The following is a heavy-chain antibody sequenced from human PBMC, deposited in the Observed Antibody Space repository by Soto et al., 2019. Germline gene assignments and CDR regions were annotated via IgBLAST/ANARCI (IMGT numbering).Heavy chain of an antibody. Sequence: QMQLVQSGPEVKKPGTSVKVSCKASGFTFTSYAMQWVRQARGQRLEWIGWIGVGSGNTNYAQKVQERVTITRDMSTRTAYMELSSLRSDDTAVDYCAAVGQRHGHWGQGTLVTRSS. CDR1: GFTFTSYA. J-gene: IGHJ4*02. CDR3: AAVGQRHGH. D-gene: IGHD1-1*01. CDR2: IGVGSGNT. V-gene: IGHV1-58*02.